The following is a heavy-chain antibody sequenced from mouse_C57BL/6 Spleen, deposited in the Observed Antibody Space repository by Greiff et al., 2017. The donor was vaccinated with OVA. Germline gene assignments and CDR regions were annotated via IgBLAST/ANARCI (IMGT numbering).Heavy chain of an antibody. Sequence: QVQLQQPGAELVKPGASVKLSCKASGYTFTSYWMHWVKQRPGQGLEWIGMIHPNSGSTNYNEKFKSKATLTVDKSSSTAYMQLSSLTSEESAVYICERGGANYAGGSFAYWGQGTLVTVSA. V-gene: IGHV1-64*01. J-gene: IGHJ3*01. CDR2: IHPNSGST. CDR3: ERGGANYAGGSFAY. D-gene: IGHD2-4*01. CDR1: GYTFTSYW.